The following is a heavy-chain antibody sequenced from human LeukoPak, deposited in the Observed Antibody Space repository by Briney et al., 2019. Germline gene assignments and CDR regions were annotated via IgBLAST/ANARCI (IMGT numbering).Heavy chain of an antibody. CDR3: ARSSYVWGSYRPDDAFDI. D-gene: IGHD3-16*02. CDR1: GGTFSSYG. CDR2: IIPILGIA. V-gene: IGHV1-69*04. Sequence: ASVKVSCKASGGTFSSYGISWVRQAPGQGLEWMGRIIPILGIANYAQKFQGRVTITADKSTSTAYMELSSLRSEDTAVYYCARSSYVWGSYRPDDAFDIWGQGTMVTVSS. J-gene: IGHJ3*02.